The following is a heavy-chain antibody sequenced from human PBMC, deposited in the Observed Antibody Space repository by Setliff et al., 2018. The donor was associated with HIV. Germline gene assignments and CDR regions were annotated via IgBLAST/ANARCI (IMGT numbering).Heavy chain of an antibody. V-gene: IGHV4-30-2*01. CDR1: GGSISSGGYS. Sequence: SETLSLTCAVSGGSISSGGYSWSWIRQPPGKGLEWIGYIYHSGSTYYNPSLKRRVTISVDRSKNQFSLKLSSVTAADTAVYYCARVGGYYYGSGSYYFDYWGQGTLVTVSS. CDR3: ARVGGYYYGSGSYYFDY. D-gene: IGHD3-10*01. J-gene: IGHJ4*02. CDR2: IYHSGST.